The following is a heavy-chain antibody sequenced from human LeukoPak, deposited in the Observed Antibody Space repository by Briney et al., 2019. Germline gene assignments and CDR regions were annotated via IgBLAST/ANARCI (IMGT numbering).Heavy chain of an antibody. J-gene: IGHJ4*02. CDR3: ARDLAIFGVADRRSPGGY. D-gene: IGHD3-3*01. V-gene: IGHV1-46*03. CDR1: GYTFTSYY. CDR2: INPSGGST. Sequence: APVKVSCKASGYTFTSYYMHWVRQAPGQGLEWMGIINPSGGSTSYAQKFQGRVTMTRDTSTSTVYMELSSLRSEDTAVYYCARDLAIFGVADRRSPGGYWGQGTLVTVSS.